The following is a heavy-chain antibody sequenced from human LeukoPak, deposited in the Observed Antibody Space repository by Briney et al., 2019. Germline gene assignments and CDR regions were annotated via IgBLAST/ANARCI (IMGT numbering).Heavy chain of an antibody. J-gene: IGHJ5*02. CDR3: ARGDRQLRYFDWLSGPPTA. CDR2: IYYSGST. V-gene: IGHV4-59*01. Sequence: PSETLSLTCTVSGGSISSYYWSWIRQPPGKGLEWIGYIYYSGSTNYNPSLKSRVTISVDTSKNQFSLKLGSVTAADTAVYYCARGDRQLRYFDWLSGPPTAWGQGTLVTVSS. D-gene: IGHD3-9*01. CDR1: GGSISSYY.